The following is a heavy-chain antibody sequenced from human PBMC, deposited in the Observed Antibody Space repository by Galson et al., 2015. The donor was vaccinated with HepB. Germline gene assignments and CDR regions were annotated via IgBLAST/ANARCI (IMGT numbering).Heavy chain of an antibody. Sequence: SLRLSCAASGFTFSSYTMNWVRQAPGKGLEWVSYISSSSSTIYYADSVQGRFTISRDNAKNSLYLQMNSLRDEDTAVYYCARDPAHYYGSGRPPGWGQGTLVTVSS. CDR2: ISSSSSTI. CDR3: ARDPAHYYGSGRPPG. J-gene: IGHJ4*02. CDR1: GFTFSSYT. V-gene: IGHV3-48*02. D-gene: IGHD3-10*01.